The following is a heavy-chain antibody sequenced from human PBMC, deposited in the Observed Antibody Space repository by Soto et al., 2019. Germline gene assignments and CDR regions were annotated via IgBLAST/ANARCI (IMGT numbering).Heavy chain of an antibody. J-gene: IGHJ3*02. CDR2: ISGSGGST. Sequence: HGGCLRISCAACGFTFSSYGMSLVRQDPGKGLEWVSAISGSGGSTYYADSVKGRFTISRDNSKNTLYLQMNSLRAEDTAVYYCAKEFRAAKLDAFDIWGQGTMVTVSS. V-gene: IGHV3-23*01. D-gene: IGHD2-15*01. CDR3: AKEFRAAKLDAFDI. CDR1: GFTFSSYG.